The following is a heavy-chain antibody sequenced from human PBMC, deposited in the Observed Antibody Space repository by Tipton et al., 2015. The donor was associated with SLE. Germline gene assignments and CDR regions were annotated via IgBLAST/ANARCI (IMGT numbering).Heavy chain of an antibody. J-gene: IGHJ5*02. CDR3: ARVSGNWRFFRVDP. V-gene: IGHV4-34*01. CDR2: INHSGST. D-gene: IGHD1-1*01. CDR1: GGSFSGYY. Sequence: TLSLTCAVYGGSFSGYYWSWIRQPPGKGLEWIGEINHSGSTNYNPSLKSRVTMSLDTSKNQFSLKLSSVTAADTAVYYCARVSGNWRFFRVDPWGQGTLVTVSS.